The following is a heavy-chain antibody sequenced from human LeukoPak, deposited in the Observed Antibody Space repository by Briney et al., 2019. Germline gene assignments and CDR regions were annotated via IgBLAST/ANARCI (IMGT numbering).Heavy chain of an antibody. V-gene: IGHV4-39*07. CDR1: GGFISSSSYY. Sequence: PSETLSLTCTVSGGFISSSSYYWGWIRQPPGKGLEWIGSIYYSGSTYCNPSLKSRVTISVDTSKNQFSLKLSSVTAADTAVYYCARGVGFGKFSSSHYFDYWGQGTLVTVSS. CDR3: ARGVGFGKFSSSHYFDY. CDR2: IYYSGST. J-gene: IGHJ4*02. D-gene: IGHD3-10*01.